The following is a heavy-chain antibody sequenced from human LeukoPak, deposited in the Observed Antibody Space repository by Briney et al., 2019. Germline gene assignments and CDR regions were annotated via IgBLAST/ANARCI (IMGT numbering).Heavy chain of an antibody. CDR3: ARRRVKRYCSSTSCYPHCMDV. Sequence: SETLSLTCAVYGGSFSGYYWSWIRQPPGKGLEWVGEINHNGSTNYNPYLKSRVTISVDTSKNQFSLKLSSVTAADTAVYYCARRRVKRYCSSTSCYPHCMDVWGKGTTVTVSS. CDR2: INHNGST. J-gene: IGHJ6*04. CDR1: GGSFSGYY. D-gene: IGHD2-2*01. V-gene: IGHV4-34*01.